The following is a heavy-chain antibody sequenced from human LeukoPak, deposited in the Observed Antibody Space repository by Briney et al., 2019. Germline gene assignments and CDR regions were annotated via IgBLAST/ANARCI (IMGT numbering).Heavy chain of an antibody. Sequence: RSSETLSLTCAVYGGSFSGYYWSWIRQPPGKGLEWIGYIYYSGSTNYIPSLKSRVTISVDTSKNQFSLKLSSVTAADTAVYYCARMEYYYDSSVLEYFQHWGQGTLVTVSS. V-gene: IGHV4-59*08. CDR2: IYYSGST. D-gene: IGHD3-22*01. J-gene: IGHJ1*01. CDR3: ARMEYYYDSSVLEYFQH. CDR1: GGSFSGYY.